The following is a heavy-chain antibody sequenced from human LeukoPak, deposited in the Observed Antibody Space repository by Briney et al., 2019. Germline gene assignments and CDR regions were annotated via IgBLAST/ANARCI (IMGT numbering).Heavy chain of an antibody. CDR2: IRSKDNTYAT. J-gene: IGHJ6*03. CDR1: GFTFTDSA. D-gene: IGHD2-8*02. V-gene: IGHV3-73*01. CDR3: TSPADDNYWFYYMAV. Sequence: PGGSLRLSCAASGFTFTDSAIHWVRQASGKGLEWVGRIRSKDNTYATAYTASVKGRFTISRDDSKNTPYLQMNSLTIEDTAVYYCTSPADDNYWFYYMAVWGKGTTVIVSS.